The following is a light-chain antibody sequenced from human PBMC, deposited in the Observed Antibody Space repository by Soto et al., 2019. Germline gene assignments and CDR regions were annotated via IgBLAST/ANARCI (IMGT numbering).Light chain of an antibody. J-gene: IGLJ1*01. CDR1: SSDVGGYNY. CDR3: SSYTISNTLV. V-gene: IGLV2-14*01. CDR2: DVS. Sequence: SVLTQPASVSVAPGQSITISCTGTSSDVGGYNYVSWYQQYPGKAPKLMIYDVSNRPSGVSNRFSGSKSGNTASLTISGLQAEDEADYYCSSYTISNTLVFGSGTKVTVL.